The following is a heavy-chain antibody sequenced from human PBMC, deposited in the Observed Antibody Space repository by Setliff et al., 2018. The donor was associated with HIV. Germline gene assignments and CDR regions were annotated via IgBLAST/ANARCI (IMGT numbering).Heavy chain of an antibody. CDR1: GYTFTGYF. CDR3: AREGVVLAAIPDRWFDP. V-gene: IGHV1-2*02. J-gene: IGHJ5*02. Sequence: ASVKVSCKASGYTFTGYFLHWVRQAPGQGLEWMGWINPYSGVTKYAQKFQGRVTMTGATSIRAAYMELSRLRFDDTAVYYCAREGVVLAAIPDRWFDPWCQGTQVTVSS. CDR2: INPYSGVT. D-gene: IGHD2-15*01.